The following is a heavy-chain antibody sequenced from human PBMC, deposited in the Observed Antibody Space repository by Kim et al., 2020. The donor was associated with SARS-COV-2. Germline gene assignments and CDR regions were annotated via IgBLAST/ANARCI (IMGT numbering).Heavy chain of an antibody. V-gene: IGHV7-4-1*02. J-gene: IGHJ6*02. CDR2: ININTGHP. D-gene: IGHD3-10*02. Sequence: ASVKVSCKAFGYTFTSYAISWVRQAPGHGPEWMGWININTGHPTYAQGLTGRFVMSLDTSVNTAYLQISSLKPEDTAIYYCGRGPPDYAMFDGMDVWGQGTTVTVSS. CDR1: GYTFTSYA. CDR3: GRGPPDYAMFDGMDV.